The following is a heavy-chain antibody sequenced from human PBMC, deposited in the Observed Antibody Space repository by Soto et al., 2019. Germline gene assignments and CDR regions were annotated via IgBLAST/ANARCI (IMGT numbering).Heavy chain of an antibody. CDR2: ISGSVGST. Sequence: GGSLRLSCAASGFTFSSYAMSWVRQAPGKGLEWVSAISGSVGSTYYADSGKGRFTISRDNSKNTLYLQMNSLRAEDTAVYYCAKDYDYVWGTLYYFDYWGQGTLVTVSS. CDR3: AKDYDYVWGTLYYFDY. D-gene: IGHD3-16*01. V-gene: IGHV3-23*01. CDR1: GFTFSSYA. J-gene: IGHJ4*02.